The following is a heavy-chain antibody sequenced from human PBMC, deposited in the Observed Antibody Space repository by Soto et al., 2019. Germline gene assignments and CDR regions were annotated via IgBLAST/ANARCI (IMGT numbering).Heavy chain of an antibody. CDR3: AREYGDYVLGYYYGMDV. Sequence: PGGSLRLSCAASGFTFSGSAMHWVRQASGKGLEWVGRIRSKANSYATAYAASVKGRFTISRDDSKNTAYLQMNSLRAEDTAVYYCAREYGDYVLGYYYGMDVWGQGTTVTVSS. D-gene: IGHD4-17*01. V-gene: IGHV3-73*01. CDR2: IRSKANSYAT. J-gene: IGHJ6*02. CDR1: GFTFSGSA.